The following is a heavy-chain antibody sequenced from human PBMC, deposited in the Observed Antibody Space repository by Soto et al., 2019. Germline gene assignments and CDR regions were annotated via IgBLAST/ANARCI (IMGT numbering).Heavy chain of an antibody. CDR2: IIPLGSSQ. J-gene: IGHJ3*01. D-gene: IGHD2-21*02. V-gene: IGHV1-69*04. CDR3: ARSRDRCGGDCYSVYAAFDL. Sequence: QVQLVQSGAEVKKPGSLLKVSCKASGATYSPFIAYAISWLRQAPGQGLEWMGSIIPLGSSQHYAEGFQGRATISADSSNFTVSLELNNLTSDDAAVYFCARSRDRCGGDCYSVYAAFDLWGQGTAVTVSS. CDR1: GATYSPFIAYA.